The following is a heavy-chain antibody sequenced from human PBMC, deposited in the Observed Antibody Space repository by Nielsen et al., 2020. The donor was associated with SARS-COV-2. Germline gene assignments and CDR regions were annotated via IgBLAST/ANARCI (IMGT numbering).Heavy chain of an antibody. CDR1: GFTFSAYD. CDR3: ARSGLDTATPGGMDV. V-gene: IGHV3-13*01. J-gene: IGHJ6*02. Sequence: GESLKISCAASGFTFSAYDIHWVRQGTGKGLEWVSAIGTVGDTYYADSVKGRFTVSRENAKNSLYLQMNSLRAGDTAVYYCARSGLDTATPGGMDVWGQGTTVTVSS. D-gene: IGHD5-18*01. CDR2: IGTVGDT.